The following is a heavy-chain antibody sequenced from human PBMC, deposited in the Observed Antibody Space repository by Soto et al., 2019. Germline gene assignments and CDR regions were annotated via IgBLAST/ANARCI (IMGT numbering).Heavy chain of an antibody. V-gene: IGHV3-49*04. J-gene: IGHJ6*02. CDR3: TTSRESYYDFWSGYYYGMDV. D-gene: IGHD3-3*01. CDR2: IRSKAYGGTT. Sequence: GGSLRLSCTASGFTFSDYSMSWVRQAPGKGLEWVGFIRSKAYGGTTEYAASVKGRFTISRDDSKSIAYLQMNSLKTEDTAVYYCTTSRESYYDFWSGYYYGMDVWGQGTTVTVSS. CDR1: GFTFSDYS.